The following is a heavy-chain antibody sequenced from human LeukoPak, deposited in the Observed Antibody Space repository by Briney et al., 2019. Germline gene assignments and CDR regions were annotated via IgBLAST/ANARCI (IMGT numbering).Heavy chain of an antibody. V-gene: IGHV3-23*01. Sequence: GGSLRLSCAASGFTFSSYAMSWVRQAPGKGLEWVSAISGSGGSTYYADSVKGRFTISRDNSKNTLYLQMNSLRAEDTAVSYCASSYSSSWYAWFDPWGQGTLVTVSS. J-gene: IGHJ5*02. CDR2: ISGSGGST. D-gene: IGHD6-13*01. CDR3: ASSYSSSWYAWFDP. CDR1: GFTFSSYA.